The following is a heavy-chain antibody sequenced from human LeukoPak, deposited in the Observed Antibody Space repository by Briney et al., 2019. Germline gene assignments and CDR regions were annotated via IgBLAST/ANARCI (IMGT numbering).Heavy chain of an antibody. CDR3: ARGPVVVAATRSDHYFDY. V-gene: IGHV4-31*03. D-gene: IGHD2-15*01. CDR2: IYYSGST. J-gene: IGHJ4*02. CDR1: GGSISSGGYY. Sequence: SETLSLTCTVSGGSISSGGYYWSWIRQPPGKGLEWIGYIYYSGSTYYNPSLKSRVTISVDTSKNQFSLKLSSVTAADTAVYYCARGPVVVAATRSDHYFDYWGQGTLVTVSS.